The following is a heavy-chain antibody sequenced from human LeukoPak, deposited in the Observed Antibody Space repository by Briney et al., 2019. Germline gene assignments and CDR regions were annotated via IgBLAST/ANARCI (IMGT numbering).Heavy chain of an antibody. Sequence: ASVKVSCKASGFTFASSAVQWMRQARGQRLEWIGWIVVGSGNTNYAQKFQERVTITRDMSTSTAYMELSSLRSEDTAVYYCAAAEDIVIVPAATDWFDPWGQGTLVTVSS. V-gene: IGHV1-58*01. CDR1: GFTFASSA. D-gene: IGHD2-2*01. J-gene: IGHJ5*02. CDR3: AAAEDIVIVPAATDWFDP. CDR2: IVVGSGNT.